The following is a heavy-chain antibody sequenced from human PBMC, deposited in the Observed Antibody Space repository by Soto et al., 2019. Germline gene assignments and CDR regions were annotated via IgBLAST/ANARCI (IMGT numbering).Heavy chain of an antibody. CDR3: ARHRWASDRIVVVPAASKRYGMDV. Sequence: SETLTFPGSLFDASFTISGSYWGGICPGKAKGVGWIGSIYYSGSTYYNPSLKSRVTISVDTSKNQFSLKLSSVTAADTAVYYCARHRWASDRIVVVPAASKRYGMDVWGQGTTVT. D-gene: IGHD2-2*01. CDR2: IYYSGST. CDR1: DASFTISGSY. V-gene: IGHV4-39*01. J-gene: IGHJ6*02.